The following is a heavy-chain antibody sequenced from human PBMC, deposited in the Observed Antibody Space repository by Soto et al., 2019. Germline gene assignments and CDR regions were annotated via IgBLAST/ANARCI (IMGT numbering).Heavy chain of an antibody. J-gene: IGHJ6*02. CDR1: GGTFRTYG. Sequence: QVRLVQSGAEVKKPGSSVKVSCKASGGTFRTYGITWVRQAPGLGLEWMGGIIPIFARADYAQKFQGRVTITADDSASTAYMELSSLRSEDTAVYYCARDEYSSSSSGRDFYYGLDVWGQGTTITVSS. CDR3: ARDEYSSSSSGRDFYYGLDV. CDR2: IIPIFARA. D-gene: IGHD6-6*01. V-gene: IGHV1-69*01.